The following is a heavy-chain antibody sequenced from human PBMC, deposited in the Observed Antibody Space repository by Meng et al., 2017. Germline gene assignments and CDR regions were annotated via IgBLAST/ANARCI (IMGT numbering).Heavy chain of an antibody. Sequence: GRLVQVGVEVKRPGASGKVSVKASGYTFTGYYMHWVRQAPGQGLEWMGRINPNSGGTNYAQKFQGRVTMTRDTSISTAYMELSGLRSDDTAMYYCARDEDISAAGKLFGDYWGQGTLVTVSS. CDR2: INPNSGGT. CDR3: ARDEDISAAGKLFGDY. D-gene: IGHD6-25*01. J-gene: IGHJ4*02. CDR1: GYTFTGYY. V-gene: IGHV1-2*06.